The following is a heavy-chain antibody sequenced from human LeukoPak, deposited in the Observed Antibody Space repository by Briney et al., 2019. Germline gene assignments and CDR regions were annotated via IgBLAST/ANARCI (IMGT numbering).Heavy chain of an antibody. D-gene: IGHD6-13*01. V-gene: IGHV4-34*01. CDR1: GGSFSGYY. J-gene: IGHJ6*03. CDR3: ARAGYSSSWYDSNYYYYMDV. Sequence: SETLSLTCAVYGGSFSGYYWSWIRQPPGKGLEWIGEINHSGSTNYNPSLKSRVTISVDTSKNQFSLKLSSVTAADTAVYYCARAGYSSSWYDSNYYYYMDVWGKGTTVTISS. CDR2: INHSGST.